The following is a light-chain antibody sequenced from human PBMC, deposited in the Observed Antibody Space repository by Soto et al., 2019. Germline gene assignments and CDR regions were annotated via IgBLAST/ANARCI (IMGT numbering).Light chain of an antibody. CDR2: RVS. V-gene: IGKV2-30*01. J-gene: IGKJ2*01. CDR1: QGLVYSDGNTY. Sequence: DIVMTQSPLSLPVTLGQSASISCRSSQGLVYSDGNTYLSWYQQRPGQSPRRLIYRVSNRDSGVPDRFSGSGSGTEFTLTISRVQAEDVGVYFCMQGRQWPYTVGHGTKLEIK. CDR3: MQGRQWPYT.